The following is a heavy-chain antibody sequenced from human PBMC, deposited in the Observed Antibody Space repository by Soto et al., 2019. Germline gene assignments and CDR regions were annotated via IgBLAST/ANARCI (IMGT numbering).Heavy chain of an antibody. Sequence: SETLSLTCTVSGGSISSYYWSWIRQPPGKGLEWIGYIYYSGSTNYNPSLKSRVTISVDTSKNQFSLKLSSVTAADTAVYYCARAAMVRDLYYYYYYMDVWGKGTTVTVSS. V-gene: IGHV4-59*01. CDR2: IYYSGST. J-gene: IGHJ6*03. CDR3: ARAAMVRDLYYYYYYMDV. CDR1: GGSISSYY. D-gene: IGHD3-10*01.